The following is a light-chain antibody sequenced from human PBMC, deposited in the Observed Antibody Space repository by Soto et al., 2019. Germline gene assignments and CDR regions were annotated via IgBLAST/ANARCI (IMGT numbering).Light chain of an antibody. J-gene: IGKJ1*01. CDR1: QSISSW. CDR2: DAS. Sequence: DIQMTHSPSTLSATILDRVTITFRASQSISSWLAWYQQKPGKAPKLLIYDASSLESGVPSRFSGSGSGTEFTLTISSLQPDDFATYYCQQYNSYSQTFGQGTKVDVK. CDR3: QQYNSYSQT. V-gene: IGKV1-5*01.